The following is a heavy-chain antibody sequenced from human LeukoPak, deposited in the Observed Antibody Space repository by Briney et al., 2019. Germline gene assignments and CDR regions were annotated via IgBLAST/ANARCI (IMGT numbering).Heavy chain of an antibody. V-gene: IGHV3-23*01. Sequence: GGSLRLSCAASGFTFSSYAMSWVRQAPGKGLEWVSAISGSGGSTYYADSVKGRFTISRDNSKNTLYLQMNSLRSDDTAVYYCARGSGVIVVVPAAKRSRDAFDIWGQGTMVTVSS. CDR3: ARGSGVIVVVPAAKRSRDAFDI. CDR2: ISGSGGST. CDR1: GFTFSSYA. J-gene: IGHJ3*02. D-gene: IGHD2-2*01.